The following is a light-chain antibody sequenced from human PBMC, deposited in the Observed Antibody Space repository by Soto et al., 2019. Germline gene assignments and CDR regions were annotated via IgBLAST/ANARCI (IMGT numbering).Light chain of an antibody. V-gene: IGKV1-5*01. CDR3: QQYNDYSTWT. Sequence: DIQMTQSPSTLSASVGDRVIITCRVSQIINIWLAWYQQKPGKAPKVLIWDATTLHRGVSSRFSGSGFGTEFTLTISSLQPDDFATYYCQQYNDYSTWTFGQGTKVDIK. CDR1: QIINIW. CDR2: DAT. J-gene: IGKJ1*01.